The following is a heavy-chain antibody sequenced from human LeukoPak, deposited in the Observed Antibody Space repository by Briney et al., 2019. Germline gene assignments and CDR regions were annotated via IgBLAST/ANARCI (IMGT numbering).Heavy chain of an antibody. CDR2: IYHSGST. D-gene: IGHD6-19*01. J-gene: IGHJ4*02. CDR3: ARDGVNSDWPPHF. Sequence: TPSETLSLTCTVSGGSISSYYWNWIRQPPGKGLEWIGYIYHSGSTNYNPSLKSRVTMSIDTSKNQFSLELTSVTAADTAVYYCARDGVNSDWPPHFWGQGTLVTVSS. V-gene: IGHV4-59*12. CDR1: GGSISSYY.